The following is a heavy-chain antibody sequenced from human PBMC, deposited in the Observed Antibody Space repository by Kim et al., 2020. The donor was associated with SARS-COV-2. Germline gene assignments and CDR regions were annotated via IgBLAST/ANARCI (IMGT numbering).Heavy chain of an antibody. CDR1: GFTFSSYS. CDR3: ARDPTYDFWSGYSRSFDY. CDR2: ISSSSSTI. Sequence: GGSLRLSCAASGFTFSSYSMNWVRQAPGQGLEWVSYISSSSSTIYYADSVKGRFTISRDNAKNSLYLQMNSLRDEDTAVYYCARDPTYDFWSGYSRSFDYWGQGTLVTVSS. J-gene: IGHJ4*02. D-gene: IGHD3-3*01. V-gene: IGHV3-48*02.